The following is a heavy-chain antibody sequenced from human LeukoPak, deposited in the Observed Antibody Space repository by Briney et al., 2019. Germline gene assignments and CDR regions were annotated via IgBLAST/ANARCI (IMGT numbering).Heavy chain of an antibody. V-gene: IGHV1-69-2*01. J-gene: IGHJ4*02. CDR1: GYTFTDYY. D-gene: IGHD3-3*01. CDR3: ARGPTVLRFLEWLLKPLDY. Sequence: ASVKVSCKVSGYTFTDYYMHWVQQAPGKGLEWMGLVDPEDGETIYAEKFQGRVTITADTSTDTAYMELSSLRSEDTAVYYCARGPTVLRFLEWLLKPLDYWGQGTLVTVSS. CDR2: VDPEDGET.